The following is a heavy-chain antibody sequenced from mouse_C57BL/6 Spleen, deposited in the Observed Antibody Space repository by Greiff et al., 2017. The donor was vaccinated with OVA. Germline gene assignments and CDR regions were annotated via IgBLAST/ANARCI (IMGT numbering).Heavy chain of an antibody. V-gene: IGHV1-82*01. D-gene: IGHD1-1*01. CDR2: IYPGDGDT. CDR1: GYAFSSSW. Sequence: QVQLQQSGPELVKPGASVKISCKASGYAFSSSWMNWVKQRPGKGLEWIGRIYPGDGDTNYNGKFKGKATLTADKSSSTAYMQLSSLTSEDSAVYFCARWGGSSYGSFDYWGQGTTLTVSS. CDR3: ARWGGSSYGSFDY. J-gene: IGHJ2*01.